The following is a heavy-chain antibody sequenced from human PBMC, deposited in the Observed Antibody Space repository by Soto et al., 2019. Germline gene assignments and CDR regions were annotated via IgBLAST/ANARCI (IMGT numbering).Heavy chain of an antibody. CDR1: GYTFTGYY. Sequence: RASVEGLCKASGYTFTGYYMHWVRQAPGQVLEWMGWINPNSGGTNYAQTFQGRVTMTRDTSIITAYMELSRLRSDDTAIYYCARGSDSNSNWFDPWGPGTLVTVSS. J-gene: IGHJ5*02. V-gene: IGHV1-2*02. CDR3: ARGSDSNSNWFDP. CDR2: INPNSGGT. D-gene: IGHD6-6*01.